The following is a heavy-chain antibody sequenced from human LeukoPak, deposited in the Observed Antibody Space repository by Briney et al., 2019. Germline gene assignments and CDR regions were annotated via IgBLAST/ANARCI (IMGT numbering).Heavy chain of an antibody. CDR3: ARDSSFDFDY. V-gene: IGHV3-21*01. D-gene: IGHD6-6*01. J-gene: IGHJ4*02. CDR2: ISSSSSYI. Sequence: GGSLRLSCAASGFTFSSYSMNWVRPAPGKGLEWVSSISSSSSYIYYADSVKGRFPISRDNAKNSLYLQMNSLRAEDTAVYYCARDSSFDFDYWGQGTLVTVSS. CDR1: GFTFSSYS.